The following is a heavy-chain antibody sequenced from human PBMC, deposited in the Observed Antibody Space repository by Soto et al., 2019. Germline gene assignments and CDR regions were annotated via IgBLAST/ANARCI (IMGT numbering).Heavy chain of an antibody. Sequence: GASVKVSCKASGYTFTSCGISWVRQAPGQGLEWMGWISAYNGNTNYAQKLQGRVTMTTDTSTSTAYMELRSLRSDDTAVYYCARVSLIESSGRPFIVFWGPETLVNVFS. CDR2: ISAYNGNT. CDR3: ARVSLIESSGRPFIVF. CDR1: GYTFTSCG. D-gene: IGHD6-19*01. J-gene: IGHJ4*02. V-gene: IGHV1-18*01.